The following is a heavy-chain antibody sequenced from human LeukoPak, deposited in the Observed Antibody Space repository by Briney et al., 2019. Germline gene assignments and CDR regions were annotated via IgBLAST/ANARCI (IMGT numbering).Heavy chain of an antibody. CDR1: GFSFSSYV. V-gene: IGHV3-64*02. CDR2: ISSNGGET. CDR3: ARGRSPRGYYYGMDV. J-gene: IGHJ6*02. Sequence: GGSLRLSCAASGFSFSSYVMHWARQAPGKGLEYVSAISSNGGETYYADSVKGRFTISRDNSKNALYLQMGSLGVEDMAVYYCARGRSPRGYYYGMDVWGQGTTVTVS. D-gene: IGHD1-26*01.